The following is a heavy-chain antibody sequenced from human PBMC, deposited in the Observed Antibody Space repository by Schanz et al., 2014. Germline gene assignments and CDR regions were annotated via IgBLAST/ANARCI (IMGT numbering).Heavy chain of an antibody. CDR1: GITFSGYS. J-gene: IGHJ3*01. D-gene: IGHD3-22*01. CDR2: ISGSSSTK. V-gene: IGHV3-48*01. CDR3: AGDYESALSPPRHDAFDV. Sequence: EVQLVESGGGLAQPGGSLRLSCAASGITFSGYSMNWVRQAPGKGLEWVSYISGSSSTKYYADSVKGRFTISRDNAKNSVYRKKNSVRPRTRAVYLGAGDYESALSPPRHDAFDVWGQGTVVTVSS.